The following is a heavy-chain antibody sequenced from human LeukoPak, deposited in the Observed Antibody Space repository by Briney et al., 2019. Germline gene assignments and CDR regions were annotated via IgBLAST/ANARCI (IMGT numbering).Heavy chain of an antibody. J-gene: IGHJ4*02. V-gene: IGHV4-31*03. CDR2: IYYSGST. D-gene: IGHD1-26*01. CDR1: GGSISSGGSR. Sequence: SETLSLTCNVSGGSISSGGSRWSWIRQHPGKGLEWIGYIYYSGSTYYNPSLESRLTMSVDTSKNQFSLHLTSVTAADTAVYYCAKDQRWESPHYLDSWGQGTLVTVSS. CDR3: AKDQRWESPHYLDS.